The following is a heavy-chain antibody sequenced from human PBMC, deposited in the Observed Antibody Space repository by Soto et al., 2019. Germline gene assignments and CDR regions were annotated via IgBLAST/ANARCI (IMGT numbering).Heavy chain of an antibody. CDR1: GYTFTSYD. D-gene: IGHD4-17*01. J-gene: IGHJ3*02. Sequence: ASVKVSCKASGYTFTSYDINWVRQATGQGLEWMGWISAYNGNTNYAQKLQGRVTMTTDTSTSTAYMELRSLRSDDTAVYYCARDESTTVGNAFDIWGQGTMVTV. CDR3: ARDESTTVGNAFDI. V-gene: IGHV1-18*01. CDR2: ISAYNGNT.